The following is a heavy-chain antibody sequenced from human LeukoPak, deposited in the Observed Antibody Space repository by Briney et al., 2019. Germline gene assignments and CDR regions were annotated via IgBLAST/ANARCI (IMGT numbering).Heavy chain of an antibody. CDR3: AKLQNIVVGLMYDY. J-gene: IGHJ4*02. CDR2: ISGSDGGT. V-gene: IGHV3-23*01. D-gene: IGHD3-22*01. Sequence: GGSLRLSCAASGFTFSSYAMSWVRQAPGKGLEWVSTISGSDGGTYYADSVKGRFTISRDNSKNTLYLQMNSLRAEDTAVYYCAKLQNIVVGLMYDYWGQGTLVTVSS. CDR1: GFTFSSYA.